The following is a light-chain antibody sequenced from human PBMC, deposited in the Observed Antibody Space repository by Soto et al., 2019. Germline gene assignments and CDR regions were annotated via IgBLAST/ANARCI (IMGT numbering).Light chain of an antibody. V-gene: IGKV1-8*01. J-gene: IGKJ2*01. CDR3: RQYYRYPYT. CDR1: QGISSY. Sequence: ALRMTQSPSSLSASTGDRVTITCRASQGISSYLAWYQQKPGKAPKLLIYAASTLQSGVPSRFSGSGSGTEFTLTISCLQSEDFATYYCRQYYRYPYTFGPGTNLEIK. CDR2: AAS.